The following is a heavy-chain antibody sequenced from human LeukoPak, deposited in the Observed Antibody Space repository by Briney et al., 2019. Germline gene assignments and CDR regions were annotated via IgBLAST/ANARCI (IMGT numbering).Heavy chain of an antibody. CDR2: IYISGTI. CDR1: GGSISSTDYY. Sequence: MPSQTLSLTCSVSGGSISSTDYYWRWVRQPAGKGLEWIGRIYISGTIDYNPSLKSPITISVDTSKNQFSLKLNSVTAADTAVYYCTRTSITMMGYYFDYWGQGTLVTVSS. V-gene: IGHV4-61*02. J-gene: IGHJ4*02. CDR3: TRTSITMMGYYFDY. D-gene: IGHD3-22*01.